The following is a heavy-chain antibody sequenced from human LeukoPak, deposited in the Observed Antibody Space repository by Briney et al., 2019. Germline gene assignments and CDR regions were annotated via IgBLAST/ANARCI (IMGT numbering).Heavy chain of an antibody. Sequence: GGSLRLSCAASGFTFSSYWMSWVRQAPGKGLEWVAVIWYDGSNKYYADSVKGRFTISRDNSKNTLYLQMNSLRAEDTAVYYCARDGWSQQWLGLYYYYGMDVWGQGTTVTVSS. CDR3: ARDGWSQQWLGLYYYYGMDV. J-gene: IGHJ6*02. CDR2: IWYDGSNK. V-gene: IGHV3-33*08. CDR1: GFTFSSYW. D-gene: IGHD6-19*01.